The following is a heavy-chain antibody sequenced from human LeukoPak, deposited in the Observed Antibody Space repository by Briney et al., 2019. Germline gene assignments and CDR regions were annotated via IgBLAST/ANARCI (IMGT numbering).Heavy chain of an antibody. D-gene: IGHD5-12*01. CDR2: INSDGSST. CDR3: ARGVATTDYALDY. Sequence: GGSLRLSCAASGFSFSSYWMHWVRQAPGKGLVWVSRINSDGSSTSYADSVKGRVTISRDNAKNTLYLQMNSLRAEDTAVYYCARGVATTDYALDYWGQGTLVTVSS. J-gene: IGHJ4*02. CDR1: GFSFSSYW. V-gene: IGHV3-74*01.